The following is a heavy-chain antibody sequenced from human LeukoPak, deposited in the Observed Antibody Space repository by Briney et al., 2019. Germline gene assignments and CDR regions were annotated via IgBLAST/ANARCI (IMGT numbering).Heavy chain of an antibody. Sequence: PGGSLRLSCAASGFTFSSYEMNWVRQAPGKGLEWVLYISSSGSTKYYADSVKGRFTISRHNSKTTLYLQMNSLRAEDTAVYYCARGLGAYDAFDIWGQGTMVTVSS. D-gene: IGHD1-26*01. CDR1: GFTFSSYE. V-gene: IGHV3-48*03. CDR3: ARGLGAYDAFDI. J-gene: IGHJ3*02. CDR2: ISSSGSTK.